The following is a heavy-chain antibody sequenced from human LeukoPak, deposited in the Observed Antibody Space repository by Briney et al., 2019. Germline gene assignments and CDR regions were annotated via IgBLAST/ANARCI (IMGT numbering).Heavy chain of an antibody. CDR2: IKQDGSEK. D-gene: IGHD2-21*01. CDR1: GFTFCSYW. J-gene: IGHJ3*02. CDR3: AREPTYCGGDCYWDAFDI. Sequence: GGSLRLSXAASGFTFCSYWMSWVRQAPGKGLEWVANIKQDGSEKYYVDSVKGRFTISRDNAKNSLYLQMNSLRAEDTAVYYCAREPTYCGGDCYWDAFDIWGQGTMVTVSS. V-gene: IGHV3-7*01.